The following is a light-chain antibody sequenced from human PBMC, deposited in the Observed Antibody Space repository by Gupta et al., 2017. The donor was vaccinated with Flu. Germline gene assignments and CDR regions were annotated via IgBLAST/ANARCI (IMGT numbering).Light chain of an antibody. CDR1: NSAIGAYHY. J-gene: IGLJ2*01. Sequence: QSALTPPASVSGSPVQSIAISCTGTNSAIGAYHYVSWYQQPPGKPPKLMSYEGSNRPSGVSTRFTCAKSGNTALRTISGLQAEDEADYYRGSYGAVGVFGGGTKVTVL. CDR2: EGS. CDR3: GSYGAVGV. V-gene: IGLV2-14*01.